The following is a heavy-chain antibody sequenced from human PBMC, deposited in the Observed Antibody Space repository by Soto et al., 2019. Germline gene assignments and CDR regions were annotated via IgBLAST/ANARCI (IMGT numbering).Heavy chain of an antibody. CDR1: GGSISSGDYY. D-gene: IGHD3-10*01. V-gene: IGHV4-30-4*01. CDR3: ARDPPLWFGEGYYFDY. CDR2: IYYSGST. Sequence: QVQLQESGPGLVKPSQTLSLTCTVSGGSISSGDYYWSWIRQPPGKGLEWIGYIYYSGSTYYNPSLKSRVTISVDTSKNQFSLKLSSVTAADTAVYYCARDPPLWFGEGYYFDYWGQGTLVTVSS. J-gene: IGHJ4*02.